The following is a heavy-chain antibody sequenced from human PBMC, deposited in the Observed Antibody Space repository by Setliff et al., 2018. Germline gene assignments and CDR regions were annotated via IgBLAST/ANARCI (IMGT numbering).Heavy chain of an antibody. CDR1: GYTFTDYG. CDR3: ARSQWDGLWFKELLSN. J-gene: IGHJ4*02. CDR2: ISVYTGHT. D-gene: IGHD3-10*01. Sequence: ASVKVSCKASGYTFTDYGINWMRQAPGQGFEWMGWISVYTGHTKSAQKFQGRVTMTTDTSTSTAYMELRSLTSDDTAVYYCARSQWDGLWFKELLSNWGQGTLVTVSS. V-gene: IGHV1-18*01.